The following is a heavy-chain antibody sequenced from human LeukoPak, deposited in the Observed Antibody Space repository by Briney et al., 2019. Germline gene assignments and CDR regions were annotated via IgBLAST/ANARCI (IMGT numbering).Heavy chain of an antibody. J-gene: IGHJ5*02. Sequence: GGSLRLSCAAFGFTFSSFWMSWVRQAPGKGLEWVANIKRDGSEKYYVDSVKGRFTISRDNAKNSLYLQMNSLRAEDTAVYYCARDESGYAAWGQGTLVTVSS. D-gene: IGHD5-12*01. CDR3: ARDESGYAA. CDR1: GFTFSSFW. CDR2: IKRDGSEK. V-gene: IGHV3-7*01.